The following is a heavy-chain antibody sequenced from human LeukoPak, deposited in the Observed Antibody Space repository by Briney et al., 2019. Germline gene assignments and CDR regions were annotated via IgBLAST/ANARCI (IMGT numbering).Heavy chain of an antibody. D-gene: IGHD1-26*01. CDR3: ARDRGGSYYGR. CDR2: IKQDGSEK. CDR1: GFTFSSYW. Sequence: GGSLRLSCAASGFTFSSYWMSWVRQAPGKGLEWVANIKQDGSEKYYVDSVKGRFTISRDNAKNSLYLQMNSLKAEDTAVYYCARDRGGSYYGRWGQGTLVTVSS. J-gene: IGHJ4*02. V-gene: IGHV3-7*01.